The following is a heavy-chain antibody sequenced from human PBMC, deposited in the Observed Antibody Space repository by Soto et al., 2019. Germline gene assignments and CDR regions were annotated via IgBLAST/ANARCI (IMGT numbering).Heavy chain of an antibody. CDR3: AKRDCSSISCNFGAPAFDY. CDR1: GFTFSSYA. D-gene: IGHD2-2*01. J-gene: IGHJ4*02. CDR2: IRGSGVSGGSV. V-gene: IGHV3-23*01. Sequence: GGSLRLSCAASGFTFSSYAMTWVRQAPGKGLEWVSTIRGSGVSGGSVYNADSVKGRFTISRDNSKNTLYLQMNSLRAEDSAVYYCAKRDCSSISCNFGAPAFDYWGQGTLVTVSS.